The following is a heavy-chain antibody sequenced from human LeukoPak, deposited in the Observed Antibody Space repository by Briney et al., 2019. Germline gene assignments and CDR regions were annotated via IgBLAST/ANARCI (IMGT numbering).Heavy chain of an antibody. CDR2: ISSSSSTI. D-gene: IGHD3-10*01. V-gene: IGHV3-48*01. J-gene: IGHJ3*02. CDR3: ARDPPGLASDAFDI. Sequence: GGSLRLSCAASRFTFSNYNMNWVRQAPGKGLEWVSYISSSSSTIYYADSVKGRFTISRDNAKNSLCLQMNSLRAEDTAVYYCARDPPGLASDAFDIWGQGTMVTVSS. CDR1: RFTFSNYN.